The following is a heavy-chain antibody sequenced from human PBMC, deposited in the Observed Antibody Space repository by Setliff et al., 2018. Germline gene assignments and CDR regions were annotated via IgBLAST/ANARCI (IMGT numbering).Heavy chain of an antibody. CDR3: ARGDYYDSSAYSPDTFDI. J-gene: IGHJ3*02. V-gene: IGHV4-34*01. CDR1: GGSFSGHH. CDR2: INHSGSA. D-gene: IGHD3-22*01. Sequence: PSETLSLTCDVYGGSFSGHHWCWIRQPPWKGLEWIGEINHSGSANYNPSLKSRVTISLDTSKNQFSLKLSSVTAADTAVYYCARGDYYDSSAYSPDTFDIWGQGTMVTVSS.